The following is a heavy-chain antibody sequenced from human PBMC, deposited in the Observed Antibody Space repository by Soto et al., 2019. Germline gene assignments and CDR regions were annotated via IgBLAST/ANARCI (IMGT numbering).Heavy chain of an antibody. Sequence: SETLSLTCTVSGGSISSYYWTWIRQPPGKGLEWIGYIYHSGNTNYNSSLKSRVTISVDTSKNQFSLKLRSVTAADTAVYYCARGSRYSYGYDVHYYYYMDVWGKGTTVTVSS. CDR3: ARGSRYSYGYDVHYYYYMDV. CDR1: GGSISSYY. V-gene: IGHV4-59*01. D-gene: IGHD5-18*01. CDR2: IYHSGNT. J-gene: IGHJ6*03.